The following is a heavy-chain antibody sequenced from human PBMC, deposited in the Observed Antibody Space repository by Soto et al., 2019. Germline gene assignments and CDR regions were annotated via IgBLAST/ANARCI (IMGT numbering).Heavy chain of an antibody. CDR2: INHSGST. D-gene: IGHD6-19*01. J-gene: IGHJ6*02. CDR1: GGSFSGYY. CDR3: AREGGWESYYYYGMDV. V-gene: IGHV4-34*01. Sequence: PSETLSLTCAVYGGSFSGYYWSWIRQPPGKGLEWIGEINHSGSTNYNPSLKSRVTISVDTSKNQFSLKLSSVTAADTAVYYCAREGGWESYYYYGMDVWGQGTTVTVSS.